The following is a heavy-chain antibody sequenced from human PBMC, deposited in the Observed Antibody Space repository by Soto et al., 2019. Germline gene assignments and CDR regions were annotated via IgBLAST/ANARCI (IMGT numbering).Heavy chain of an antibody. V-gene: IGHV4-61*01. CDR2: IYYSGST. J-gene: IGHJ6*02. Sequence: SETLSLTCTVSGGSVSSGSNYWSWIRQPPGKGLEWIGYIYYSGSTNYNPSLKSRVTISVDTSKNQFSLKLSSVTAADTAVYYCARVRIVEHYSYGTDVRGPG. CDR1: GGSVSSGSNY. D-gene: IGHD2-15*01. CDR3: ARVRIVEHYSYGTDV.